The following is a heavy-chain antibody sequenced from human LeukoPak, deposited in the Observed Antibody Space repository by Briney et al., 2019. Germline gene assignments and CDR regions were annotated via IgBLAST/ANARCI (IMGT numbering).Heavy chain of an antibody. CDR3: AGGGRGITMIVVVNRLPEYYGMDV. V-gene: IGHV4-39*01. Sequence: SETLSLTCTVSGGSISSINYYWGWIRQPPGKGLEWIGSIFYSGSTYYNPSLKGRVTISVDTSENQFSLKLSSVTAADTAVYYCAGGGRGITMIVVVNRLPEYYGMDVWGQGTTVTVSS. J-gene: IGHJ6*02. CDR2: IFYSGST. CDR1: GGSISSINYY. D-gene: IGHD3-22*01.